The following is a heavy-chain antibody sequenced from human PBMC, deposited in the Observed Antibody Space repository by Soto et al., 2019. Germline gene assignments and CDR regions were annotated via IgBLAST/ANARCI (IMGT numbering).Heavy chain of an antibody. D-gene: IGHD4-17*01. Sequence: QVQLVESGGGVVQPGRSLRLSCAASGFTVSNYGMHWVRQAPGKGLEWVAVISYHGSDKYYADSVKGRFTISRVNSKNTLYLQMDCLRAEDTAVYYCAKDHLTTTVTTVGYWGQGTLVTVSS. J-gene: IGHJ4*02. CDR1: GFTVSNYG. V-gene: IGHV3-30*18. CDR3: AKDHLTTTVTTVGY. CDR2: ISYHGSDK.